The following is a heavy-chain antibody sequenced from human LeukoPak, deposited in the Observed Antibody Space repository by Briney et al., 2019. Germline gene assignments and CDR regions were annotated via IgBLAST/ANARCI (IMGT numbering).Heavy chain of an antibody. CDR3: AKRSSTSSGYFDF. CDR2: ITGSGAYT. V-gene: IGHV3-23*01. CDR1: GFTFNNYA. Sequence: GGSLRLSCTASGFTFNNYAMTWVRQAPGKGLEWVSAITGSGAYTNYADSVKGRFTISRDNSKNAIYLQMNSLRAEDTAIYYCAKRSSTSSGYFDFWGRGTLVTVSS. J-gene: IGHJ4*02. D-gene: IGHD3-22*01.